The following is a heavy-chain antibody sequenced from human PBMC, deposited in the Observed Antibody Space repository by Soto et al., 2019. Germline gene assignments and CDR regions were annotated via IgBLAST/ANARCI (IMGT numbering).Heavy chain of an antibody. D-gene: IGHD5-12*01. CDR1: GFTFSSYA. Sequence: QVQLVESGGGVVQPGRSLRLSCAASGFTFSSYAMHWVRQDPGEGLEWVAVISYDGSNKYYADSVKGRFTISRDNSKNTLYLQMNSLRAGDTAVYYCARVAVEMATIHVFDYWGQGTLVTVSS. V-gene: IGHV3-30-3*01. J-gene: IGHJ4*02. CDR3: ARVAVEMATIHVFDY. CDR2: ISYDGSNK.